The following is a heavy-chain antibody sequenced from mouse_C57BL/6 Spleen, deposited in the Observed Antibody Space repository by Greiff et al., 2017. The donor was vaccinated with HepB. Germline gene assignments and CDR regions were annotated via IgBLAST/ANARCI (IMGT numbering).Heavy chain of an antibody. V-gene: IGHV3-6*01. CDR3: ARDGSGFDY. Sequence: EVQLQESGPGLVKPSQSLSLTCSVTGYSITSGYYWNWIRQFPGNKLEWMGYISYDGSNNYNPSLKNRISITRDTSKNQFFLKLNSVTTEDTATYYCARDGSGFDYWGQGTTLTVSS. CDR2: ISYDGSN. J-gene: IGHJ2*01. CDR1: GYSITSGYY.